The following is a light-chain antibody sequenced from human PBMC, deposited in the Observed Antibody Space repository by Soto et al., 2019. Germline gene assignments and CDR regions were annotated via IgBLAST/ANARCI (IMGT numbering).Light chain of an antibody. CDR1: QGISNY. CDR2: AAS. CDR3: QKYNSAPQT. Sequence: DIQMTQSPSSLSASVGDRVTITCRASQGISNYLAWYQQKPGKVPKLLIYAASTLQSGVPSRFSGSGSGTDFTLTSSSLQPEDVATYYCQKYNSAPQTFGQGTKVEI. V-gene: IGKV1-27*01. J-gene: IGKJ1*01.